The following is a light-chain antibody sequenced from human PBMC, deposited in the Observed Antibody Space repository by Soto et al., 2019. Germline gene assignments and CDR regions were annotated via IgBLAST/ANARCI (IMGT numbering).Light chain of an antibody. J-gene: IGLJ2*01. CDR3: LLSYTGTSVK. CDR2: DTT. CDR1: TGPVTSSHY. V-gene: IGLV7-46*01. Sequence: QAVVTQEPSLTVSPGGTVTLTCGSSTGPVTSSHYPYWLQQKPGQAPRTLIYDTTNKHSWTPARFSGSLLGGKAALTLSGAQPEDEADYYCLLSYTGTSVKFGGGTKLTVL.